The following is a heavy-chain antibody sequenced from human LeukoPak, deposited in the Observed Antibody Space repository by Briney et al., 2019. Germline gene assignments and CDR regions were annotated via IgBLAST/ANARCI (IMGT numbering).Heavy chain of an antibody. V-gene: IGHV3-23*01. J-gene: IGHJ4*02. CDR2: ISGSGVNT. CDR3: AKASLTTVTTSYFDY. Sequence: GGSLRLSCAASGFTFSNYAISWVRQAPGKGLEWVSGISGSGVNTYYADSVKGRFTISRDNSKNTLHLQMNSLRAEDTAVYYCAKASLTTVTTSYFDYWGQGTLVTVSS. D-gene: IGHD4-17*01. CDR1: GFTFSNYA.